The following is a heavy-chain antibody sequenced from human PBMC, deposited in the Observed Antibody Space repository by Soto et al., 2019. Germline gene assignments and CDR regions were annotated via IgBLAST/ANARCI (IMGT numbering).Heavy chain of an antibody. Sequence: PSETLSLTCAVYGGSFSGYYWSWIRQPSGKGLEWIGEINHSGSTNYNPSLKSRVTISVDTSKNQFSLKLSSVTAADTAVYYCARDGQWIQLWNDAFDIWGQGTMVTVS. CDR1: GGSFSGYY. D-gene: IGHD5-18*01. CDR3: ARDGQWIQLWNDAFDI. CDR2: INHSGST. J-gene: IGHJ3*02. V-gene: IGHV4-34*01.